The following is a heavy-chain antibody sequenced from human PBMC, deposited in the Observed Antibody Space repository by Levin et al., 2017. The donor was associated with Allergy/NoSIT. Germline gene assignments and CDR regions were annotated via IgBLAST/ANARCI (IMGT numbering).Heavy chain of an antibody. D-gene: IGHD6-19*01. CDR2: IYSGGST. V-gene: IGHV3-53*01. CDR1: GFTISSNY. Sequence: AGGSLRLSCAASGFTISSNYMSWVRQAPGKGLEWVSVIYSGGSTYYADSVKGRFTISRDNSKNTLYLQMNSLRAEDTAVYYCARAPPRDSSGWYRSGGNYYYGMDVWGQGTTVTVSS. CDR3: ARAPPRDSSGWYRSGGNYYYGMDV. J-gene: IGHJ6*02.